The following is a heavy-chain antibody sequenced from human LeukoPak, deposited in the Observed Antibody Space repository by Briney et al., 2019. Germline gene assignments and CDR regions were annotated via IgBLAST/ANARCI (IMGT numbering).Heavy chain of an antibody. V-gene: IGHV1-46*01. J-gene: IGHJ4*02. CDR1: GYTFTSYY. D-gene: IGHD3-10*01. Sequence: ASVMVSCKASGYTFTSYYMHWVRQAPGQGLEWMGIINPSGGSTSYAQKFQGRVTMTRDTSTSTVYMELSSLRSEDTAVYYCAREPGYGSGSYYPFDYWGQGTLVTVSS. CDR3: AREPGYGSGSYYPFDY. CDR2: INPSGGST.